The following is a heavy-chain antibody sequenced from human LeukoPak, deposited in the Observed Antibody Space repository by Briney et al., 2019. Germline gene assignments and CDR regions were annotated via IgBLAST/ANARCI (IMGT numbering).Heavy chain of an antibody. J-gene: IGHJ5*02. CDR2: IYYTGTT. CDR1: GGSISSSLYH. Sequence: SETLSLTCTVSGGSISSSLYHWGWIRQSPGKNLEWLGSIYYTGTTHYNPSLKSRVTISVDTSKDQFSLNLSSVTAADTAVYYCARQEIGLRSFDPWGQGTLVTVSS. CDR3: ARQEIGLRSFDP. D-gene: IGHD3/OR15-3a*01. V-gene: IGHV4-39*01.